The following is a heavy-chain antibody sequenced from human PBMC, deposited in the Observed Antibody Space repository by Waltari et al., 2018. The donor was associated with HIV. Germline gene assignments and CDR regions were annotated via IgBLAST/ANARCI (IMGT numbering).Heavy chain of an antibody. CDR1: GGSVSSGSYY. J-gene: IGHJ4*02. D-gene: IGHD2-2*01. CDR2: IYYSGST. CDR3: ARGGTLGYCSSTSCYGFDY. Sequence: QVQLQESAPGLVKPSATLSLTCTVSGGSVSSGSYYWSWIRQPPGKGLEWIGYIYYSGSTNYNPSLKSRVTISVDTSKNQFSLKLSAVTAADTAVYYCARGGTLGYCSSTSCYGFDYWGQGTLVTVSS. V-gene: IGHV4-61*01.